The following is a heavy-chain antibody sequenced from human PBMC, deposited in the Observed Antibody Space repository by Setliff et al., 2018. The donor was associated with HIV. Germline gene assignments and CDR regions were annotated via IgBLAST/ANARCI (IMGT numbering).Heavy chain of an antibody. V-gene: IGHV4-61*02. D-gene: IGHD2-21*02. J-gene: IGHJ6*03. CDR2: IYTSGST. Sequence: SETLSLICTVSCGTISIDNYYWSWIRQPAGKGLEWIGRIYTSGSTNYNPSLSSRVTMSVDTSKNQFSLKVTSVTAADTAVYYCTRDLWGDDYYYNNMDVWGKGTTVTVSS. CDR1: CGTISIDNYY. CDR3: TRDLWGDDYYYNNMDV.